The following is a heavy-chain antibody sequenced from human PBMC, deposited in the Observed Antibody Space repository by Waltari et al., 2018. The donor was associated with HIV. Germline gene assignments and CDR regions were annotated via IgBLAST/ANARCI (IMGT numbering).Heavy chain of an antibody. CDR1: GFTVSSNY. J-gene: IGHJ6*02. Sequence: EVQLVETGGGLIQPGGSLRLSCAASGFTVSSNYMSWVRQAPGKGLEWVSVIYSGGSTYYADSVKGRFTISRDNSKNTLYLQMNSLRAEDTAVYYCARVDSGYRGGGMDVWGQGTTVTVSS. V-gene: IGHV3-53*02. D-gene: IGHD5-18*01. CDR3: ARVDSGYRGGGMDV. CDR2: IYSGGST.